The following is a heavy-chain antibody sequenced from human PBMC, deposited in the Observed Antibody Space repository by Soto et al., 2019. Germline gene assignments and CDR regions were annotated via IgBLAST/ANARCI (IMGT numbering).Heavy chain of an antibody. J-gene: IGHJ4*02. V-gene: IGHV5-51*01. CDR2: IYPGDFDT. CDR3: ASLLGYSYGHQELFDC. D-gene: IGHD5-18*01. CDR1: GYSFNTYW. Sequence: PGESLKISCMGSGYSFNTYWIGWVRQMPGKGLEWMGIIYPGDFDTRYSPSFQGHVTMSVDKSINTAYLQWSSLETSDTAMDFCASLLGYSYGHQELFDCWGQGTPVTVSS.